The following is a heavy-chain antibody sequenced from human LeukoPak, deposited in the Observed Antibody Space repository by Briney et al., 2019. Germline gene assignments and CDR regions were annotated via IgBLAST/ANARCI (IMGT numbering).Heavy chain of an antibody. CDR2: ISSSSSTI. D-gene: IGHD3-10*01. CDR1: GFTFTTYW. J-gene: IGHJ4*02. V-gene: IGHV3-48*01. CDR3: SRRSGSYKLDY. Sequence: PGGSLRLSCAASGFTFTTYWMGWVRQAPGKGLEWVSYISSSSSTIYYADSVKGRFTISRDNAKNSLYLQMNSLRAEDTAVYYCSRRSGSYKLDYWGQGTLVTVSS.